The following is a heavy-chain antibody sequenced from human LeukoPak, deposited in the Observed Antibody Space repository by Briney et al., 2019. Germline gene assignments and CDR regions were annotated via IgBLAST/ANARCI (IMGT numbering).Heavy chain of an antibody. D-gene: IGHD5-24*01. Sequence: HPGGSLRLSCAASGFTVSSNYMSWVRQAPGKGLEWVSVIYSGGSTYYADSVKGRFTISRDNVKNSLYLQMNSLRAEDTAVYYCATTSVEMATIARAFYYWGQGTLVTVSS. CDR1: GFTVSSNY. CDR2: IYSGGST. CDR3: ATTSVEMATIARAFYY. J-gene: IGHJ4*02. V-gene: IGHV3-66*01.